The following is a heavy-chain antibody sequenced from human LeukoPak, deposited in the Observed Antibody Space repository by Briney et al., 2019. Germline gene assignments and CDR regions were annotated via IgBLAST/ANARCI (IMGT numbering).Heavy chain of an antibody. CDR3: ARSWSNYGMDV. Sequence: ASVKVSCKASGYTFTSYYMHWVRQAPGQGLEWMGIINPSGGSTSYAQKFQGRVTMTRDTSTSTVYMEQSSLRSEDTAVYYCARSWSNYGMDVWGQGTTVTVSS. J-gene: IGHJ6*02. CDR1: GYTFTSYY. D-gene: IGHD1-26*01. CDR2: INPSGGST. V-gene: IGHV1-46*01.